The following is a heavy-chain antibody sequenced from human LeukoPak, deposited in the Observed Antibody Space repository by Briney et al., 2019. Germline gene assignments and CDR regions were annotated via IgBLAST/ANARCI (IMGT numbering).Heavy chain of an antibody. CDR2: IRSKAYGGTA. J-gene: IGHJ4*02. Sequence: GGSLRLSCTASGFTFGDHSVSWFRQAPGKGLEGVGFIRSKAYGGTAEYAASVKGKFTISRDDSKSVAYLQIDSLKTEDTAVYYCTREIRYFDWFQADYWGQGTLVTVSS. D-gene: IGHD3-9*01. V-gene: IGHV3-49*03. CDR3: TREIRYFDWFQADY. CDR1: GFTFGDHS.